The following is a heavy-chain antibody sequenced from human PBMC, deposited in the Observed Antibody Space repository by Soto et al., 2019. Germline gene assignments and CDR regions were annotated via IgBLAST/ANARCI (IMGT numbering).Heavy chain of an antibody. CDR2: ISYDGSNK. J-gene: IGHJ4*02. D-gene: IGHD5-12*01. V-gene: IGHV3-30*18. Sequence: QVQLVESGGGVVQPGRSLRLSCAASGFTFSSYGMHWVRQAPGKGLEWVAVISYDGSNKYYADSVKGRFTISRDNSKNTLYLQMNSLRDEDTAVYYCANEWLQYNYFDYWGQGTLVTVSS. CDR3: ANEWLQYNYFDY. CDR1: GFTFSSYG.